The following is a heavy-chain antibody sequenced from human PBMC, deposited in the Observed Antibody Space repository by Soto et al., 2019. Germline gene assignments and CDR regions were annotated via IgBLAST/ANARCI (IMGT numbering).Heavy chain of an antibody. CDR1: GFSFSDYY. CDR2: ISGDSVYT. Sequence: GGSLRLSCAASGFSFSDYYMSWVRQAPGKGLEWVSYISGDSVYTNYADSVQGRFTISRDNARNSLYLQVSSLRAEDTAIYYCARASSFCLWNRGYFFDYCGQGALVTVYS. CDR3: ARASSFCLWNRGYFFDY. V-gene: IGHV3-11*06. J-gene: IGHJ4*01. D-gene: IGHD6-19*01.